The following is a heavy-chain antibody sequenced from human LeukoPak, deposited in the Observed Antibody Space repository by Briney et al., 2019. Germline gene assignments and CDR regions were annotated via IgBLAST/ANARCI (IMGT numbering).Heavy chain of an antibody. V-gene: IGHV3-30*18. J-gene: IGHJ4*02. CDR3: AKGVRYDSSGYYLGFDY. Sequence: PGGSLRLSCAASGFTFSSYGMHWVRQAPGKGLEWVAVISYDGSSKYYADSVKGRFTISRDNSKSTLYLQMNSLRAEDTAVYYCAKGVRYDSSGYYLGFDYWGQGTLVTVSS. CDR1: GFTFSSYG. D-gene: IGHD3-22*01. CDR2: ISYDGSSK.